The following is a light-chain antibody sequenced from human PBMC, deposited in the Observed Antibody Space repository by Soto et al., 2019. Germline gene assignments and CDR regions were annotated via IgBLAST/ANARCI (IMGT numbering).Light chain of an antibody. J-gene: IGLJ2*01. CDR3: QTWGTGIVV. CDR1: SGHSSYA. V-gene: IGLV4-69*01. CDR2: LNIDGSH. Sequence: QPVLTQSPSASASLGASVKLTCTLSSGHSSYAIAWHQQQPEKGPRYLMKLNIDGSHSKGDGIPDRFSGSSSGAERYLTISSLPSEDEADYYCQTWGTGIVVFGGGTQLTVL.